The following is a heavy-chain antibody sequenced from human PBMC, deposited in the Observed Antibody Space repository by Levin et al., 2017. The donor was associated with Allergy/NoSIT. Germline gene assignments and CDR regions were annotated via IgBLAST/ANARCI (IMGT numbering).Heavy chain of an antibody. V-gene: IGHV3-74*01. D-gene: IGHD3-9*01. J-gene: IGHJ4*02. CDR2: INGDGSST. CDR3: ARDFDWNGGY. Sequence: SGGSLRLSCAASGFTFSRYWIHWVRQAPGKGLVWVSRINGDGSSTSYADSVKGRFTISRDNAKNTLYLQMNSLRVEDTAVYYCARDFDWNGGYWGQGTLVTVSS. CDR1: GFTFSRYW.